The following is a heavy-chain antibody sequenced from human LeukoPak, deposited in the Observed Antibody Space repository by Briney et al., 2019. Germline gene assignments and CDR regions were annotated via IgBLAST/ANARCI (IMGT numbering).Heavy chain of an antibody. CDR3: AKDLFSGCYSGFDY. CDR1: GFTFSSYA. J-gene: IGHJ4*02. V-gene: IGHV3-23*01. D-gene: IGHD6-19*01. Sequence: TGGSLRLSCAASGFTFSSYAMSWVRQAPGKGLEWVSAISGSGGSTYYADSVKGRFTISRDNSKNTLYLQMNSLRAEDTAVYYCAKDLFSGCYSGFDYWGQGTLVTVSS. CDR2: ISGSGGST.